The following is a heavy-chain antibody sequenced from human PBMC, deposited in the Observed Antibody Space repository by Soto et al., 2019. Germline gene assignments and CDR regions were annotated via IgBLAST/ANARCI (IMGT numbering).Heavy chain of an antibody. J-gene: IGHJ6*02. Sequence: QVQLVQSGTEVKKPGSSVKVSCKASGGTFRSYAISWVRQAPGQGLEWMGGIIPMFGTANYAQKFQGRVTITADESTRTAYMELSSLRSEATAVYYCSRARVVAAAKYYYYGMDVWGQGTTVTVSS. CDR3: SRARVVAAAKYYYYGMDV. D-gene: IGHD2-15*01. CDR1: GGTFRSYA. CDR2: IIPMFGTA. V-gene: IGHV1-69*01.